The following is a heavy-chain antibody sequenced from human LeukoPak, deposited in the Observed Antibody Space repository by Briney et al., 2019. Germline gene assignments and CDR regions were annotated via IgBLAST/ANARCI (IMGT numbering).Heavy chain of an antibody. V-gene: IGHV3-33*01. CDR2: IWYDGSLK. CDR3: ARGDVPLTYYLDY. J-gene: IGHJ4*02. D-gene: IGHD3-16*01. CDR1: GFTFSSYG. Sequence: GGSLRLSCAASGFTFSSYGMHWVRQAPGKGLEWVAVIWYDGSLKYYADSVEGRFTISRDNSKNTLYLQMNSLRVEDTAVYYCARGDVPLTYYLDYWGQGTLVTVSS.